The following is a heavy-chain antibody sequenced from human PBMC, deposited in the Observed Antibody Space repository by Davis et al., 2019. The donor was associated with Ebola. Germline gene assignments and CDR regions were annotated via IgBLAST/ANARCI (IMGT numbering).Heavy chain of an antibody. CDR1: GYTFTGYY. Sequence: ASVKVSCKASGYTFTGYYMHWVRQAPGQGLEWMGWINPNSGGTNYAQKLQGRVTMTTDTSTSTAYMELRSLRSDDTAVYYCARDRPYGSGSYFGYYYYGMDVWGQGTTVTVSS. V-gene: IGHV1-2*02. D-gene: IGHD3-10*01. CDR2: INPNSGGT. CDR3: ARDRPYGSGSYFGYYYYGMDV. J-gene: IGHJ6*02.